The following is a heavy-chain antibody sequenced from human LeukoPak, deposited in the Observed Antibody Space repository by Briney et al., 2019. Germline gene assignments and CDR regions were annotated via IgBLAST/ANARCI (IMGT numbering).Heavy chain of an antibody. CDR2: ISYDGSNK. J-gene: IGHJ4*02. CDR1: GFTFSSYG. V-gene: IGHV3-30*18. CDR3: AKDAGPLYSSGWLFDY. Sequence: GGSLRLSCAASGFTFSSYGMHWVRQAPGKGLEWVAVISYDGSNKYYADSVKGRFTISRDNSKNTLYLEMNSLRAEDTGVYYCAKDAGPLYSSGWLFDYWGQGTLVTVSS. D-gene: IGHD6-19*01.